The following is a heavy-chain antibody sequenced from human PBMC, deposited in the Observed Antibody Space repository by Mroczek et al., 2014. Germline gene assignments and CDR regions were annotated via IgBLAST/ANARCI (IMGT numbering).Heavy chain of an antibody. Sequence: QVQLQESGGGVVQPGRSLRLSCAASGFTFSSYGMHWVRQAPGKGLEWVAVIWYDGSNKYYADSVKGRFTISRDNSKNTLYLQMNSLRAEDTAVYYCARGSNSGYDYLSGYYFDYWGQGTLVTVSS. CDR2: IWYDGSNK. D-gene: IGHD5-12*01. J-gene: IGHJ4*02. CDR1: GFTFSSYG. V-gene: IGHV3-33*01. CDR3: ARGSNSGYDYLSGYYFDY.